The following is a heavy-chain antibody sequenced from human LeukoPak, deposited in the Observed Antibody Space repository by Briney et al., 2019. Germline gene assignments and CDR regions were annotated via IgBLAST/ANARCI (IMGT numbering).Heavy chain of an antibody. V-gene: IGHV3-23*01. Sequence: GGSLRLSCAASGFIFTDYWMYWVRQAPGKGLEWVSVISGGGDTYYADSVRGRFTISRDNSKDTLYLQMSSLRAEDTAIYYCAKDPYIYGPRDFDYWGQGSLVTVSS. CDR1: GFIFTDYW. D-gene: IGHD5-18*01. CDR2: ISGGGDT. CDR3: AKDPYIYGPRDFDY. J-gene: IGHJ4*02.